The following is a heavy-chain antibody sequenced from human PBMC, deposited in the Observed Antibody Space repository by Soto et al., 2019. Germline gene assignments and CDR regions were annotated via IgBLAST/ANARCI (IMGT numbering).Heavy chain of an antibody. CDR3: ARGGEVGVAGSAAFAM. J-gene: IGHJ3*02. CDR1: GYTVTTHY. D-gene: IGHD3-3*01. CDR2: INPGSGAA. Sequence: QVQLVQSGAEVKKPGASVKISCTASGYTVTTHYMHWVRQAPGRGLEWMGAINPGSGAAKYTQTFQARVTMTRDTSTNTVYMEMSALRSEDTAVFYCARGGEVGVAGSAAFAMWGLGTMVTVSS. V-gene: IGHV1-46*01.